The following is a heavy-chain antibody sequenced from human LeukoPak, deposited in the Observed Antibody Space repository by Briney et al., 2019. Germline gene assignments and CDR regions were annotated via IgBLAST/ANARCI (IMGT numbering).Heavy chain of an antibody. J-gene: IGHJ4*02. CDR1: GFTFSSYW. D-gene: IGHD6-13*01. Sequence: GGSLRLSCAASGFTFSSYWMHWVRQAPGKGLVWVSRINSDGSSTSYADSVKGRFIISRDNAKNSLYLQVNSLRAEDTAVYYCARDSGWFRFDNWGQGTLVTVSS. CDR2: INSDGSST. CDR3: ARDSGWFRFDN. V-gene: IGHV3-74*01.